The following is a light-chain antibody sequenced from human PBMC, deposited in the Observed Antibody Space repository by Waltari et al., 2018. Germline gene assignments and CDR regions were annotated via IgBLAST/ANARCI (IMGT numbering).Light chain of an antibody. CDR3: QQHYTAPIT. J-gene: IGKJ5*01. Sequence: DIVMHQSSDSLAVSLGERAPINCKSSQSVLHSSKNKKYLAWYQQKPGQPLKLLRYWASTRESGVPDRFSGSGSGTDFTLTISSLQAEDVAVYYCQQHYTAPITFGQGTRLDIK. CDR1: QSVLHSSKNKKY. V-gene: IGKV4-1*01. CDR2: WAS.